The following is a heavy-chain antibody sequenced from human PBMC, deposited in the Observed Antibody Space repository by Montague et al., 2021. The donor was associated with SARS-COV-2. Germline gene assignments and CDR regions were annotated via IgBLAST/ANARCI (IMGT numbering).Heavy chain of an antibody. J-gene: IGHJ4*02. V-gene: IGHV2-5*02. CDR1: GFSITTSTMG. CDR3: VHYASGSYYFHY. Sequence: PALVKPTQTLTPTCTFSGFSITTSTMGVGWIRPPPGKALEWLALIYWGXEKRFSPSLKSRLTITKDTFKDQVVLRMTNMDPVDTATYYCVHYASGSYYFHYWGQGTLVTVSS. D-gene: IGHD3-10*01. CDR2: IYWGXEK.